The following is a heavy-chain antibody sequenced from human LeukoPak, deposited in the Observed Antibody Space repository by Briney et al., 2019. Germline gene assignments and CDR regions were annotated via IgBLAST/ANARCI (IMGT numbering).Heavy chain of an antibody. V-gene: IGHV4-34*01. CDR1: GGSFSGYY. CDR3: ARGKLLWFGELSPYYFDY. D-gene: IGHD3-10*01. Sequence: SETLSLTCAVYGGSFSGYYWSWIRQPPGKGLEWIGEINLSGSTNYNPSLKSRVTISVDTSKNQFSLKLSSVTAADTAVYYCARGKLLWFGELSPYYFDYWGQGTLVTVSS. J-gene: IGHJ4*02. CDR2: INLSGST.